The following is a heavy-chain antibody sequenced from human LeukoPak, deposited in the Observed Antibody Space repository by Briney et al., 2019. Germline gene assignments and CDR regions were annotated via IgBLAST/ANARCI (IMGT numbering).Heavy chain of an antibody. J-gene: IGHJ6*03. CDR1: GYSISSAYC. CDR3: ALMSYYYYNMDV. D-gene: IGHD2-8*01. CDR2: IYHSGNT. Sequence: SETLSLTCSVSGYSISSAYCWGWIRPPPGKGLEWIGTIYHSGNTYYNPSLKSRVTISVDTSKNQFSLKLSSVTAADTAVYYCALMSYYYYNMDVWGKGTTVTVSS. V-gene: IGHV4-38-2*02.